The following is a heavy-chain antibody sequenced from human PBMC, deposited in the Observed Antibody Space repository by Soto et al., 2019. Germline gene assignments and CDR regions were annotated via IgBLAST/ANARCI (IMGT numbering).Heavy chain of an antibody. V-gene: IGHV3-64D*06. J-gene: IGHJ4*02. Sequence: GGSXRLCGASSVLTFSTYAIHLVRHPPGKGLEYVSAISNDGGSTYYAGSVNGRFTISRDNSKKTVFLQMTSLRADDTAVYYCVTANYDGGYRGQATLV. D-gene: IGHD3-22*01. CDR1: VLTFSTYA. CDR3: VTANYDGGY. CDR2: ISNDGGST.